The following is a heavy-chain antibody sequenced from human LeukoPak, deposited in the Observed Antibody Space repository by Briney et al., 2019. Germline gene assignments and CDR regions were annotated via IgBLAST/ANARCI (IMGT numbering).Heavy chain of an antibody. V-gene: IGHV4-31*03. Sequence: SETLSLICTVSGGSISSGGYYWSWIRQHPGKGLEWIGYIYYSGSTYYNPSLKSRVTISVDTSKNQFSLKLSSVTAADTAVYYCARAILRYFDWFTWGQGTLVTVSP. CDR2: IYYSGST. CDR1: GGSISSGGYY. CDR3: ARAILRYFDWFT. D-gene: IGHD3-9*01. J-gene: IGHJ5*02.